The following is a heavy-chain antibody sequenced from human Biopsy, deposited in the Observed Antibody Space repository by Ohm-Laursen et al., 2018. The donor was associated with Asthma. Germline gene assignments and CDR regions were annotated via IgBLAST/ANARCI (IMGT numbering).Heavy chain of an antibody. J-gene: IGHJ6*02. Sequence: SVKVSCKSSGDSFSNYAISWVRQAPGQGLEWMGGLIPVLGTPDHAQMFEGRVTITADESTSTAYMELSSLSSEDTAVYYCARGYSGSDRIVYYYSGLEVWGHGTTVAVSS. V-gene: IGHV1-69*13. CDR1: GDSFSNYA. CDR3: ARGYSGSDRIVYYYSGLEV. CDR2: LIPVLGTP. D-gene: IGHD5-12*01.